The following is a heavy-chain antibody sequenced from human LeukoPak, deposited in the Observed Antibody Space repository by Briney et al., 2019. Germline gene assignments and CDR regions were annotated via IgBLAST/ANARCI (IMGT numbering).Heavy chain of an antibody. J-gene: IGHJ4*02. V-gene: IGHV3-64D*09. CDR1: GFTFSSYA. CDR3: ARVSLAYCGGDCFSPHMDY. CDR2: IXSNGGST. Sequence: AGGSLRLSCSASGFTFSSYAMHWVRQAPGKGLEYVSAIXSNGGSTYYADSVKGRFTISRDNSKNTLYLQMSSLRAEDTAVYYCARVSLAYCGGDCFSPHMDYWGQGALVTVSS. D-gene: IGHD2-21*02.